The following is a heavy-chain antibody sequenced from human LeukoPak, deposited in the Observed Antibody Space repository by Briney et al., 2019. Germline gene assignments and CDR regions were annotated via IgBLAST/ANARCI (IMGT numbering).Heavy chain of an antibody. Sequence: QPGGSLRLSCAASGFTFSSYGMSWVRQAPGKGLEWVSAISGSGGSTYYADSVKGRFTISRDNSKNTLYLQMNSLRAEDTAVYYCAKGRGVVVVILGYFDYWGQGTLVTVSS. V-gene: IGHV3-23*01. CDR2: ISGSGGST. CDR3: AKGRGVVVVILGYFDY. D-gene: IGHD3-22*01. CDR1: GFTFSSYG. J-gene: IGHJ4*02.